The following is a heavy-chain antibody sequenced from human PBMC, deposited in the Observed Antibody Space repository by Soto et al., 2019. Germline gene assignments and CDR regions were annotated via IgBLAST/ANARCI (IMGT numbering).Heavy chain of an antibody. Sequence: GESLKISCKGSGYSFTSYWIGWVRQMPGKGLEWMGIIYPGDSDTSYSPSFQGQVTISADKSISTAYLQWSSLKASDTAMYYCASSIAVAGGAFDYWGQGTLVTVSS. CDR1: GYSFTSYW. CDR2: IYPGDSDT. D-gene: IGHD6-19*01. CDR3: ASSIAVAGGAFDY. V-gene: IGHV5-51*01. J-gene: IGHJ4*02.